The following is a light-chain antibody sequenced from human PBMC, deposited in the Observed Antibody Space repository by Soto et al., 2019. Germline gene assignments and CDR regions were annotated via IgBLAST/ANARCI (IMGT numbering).Light chain of an antibody. CDR3: SSYTTSSTLV. V-gene: IGLV2-14*03. Sequence: QSALTQPASVSASPGQSITISCTGTSSDVGTYKYVSWYQHHPGKAPKLMIYDVSNRPSGVSTRFSGSKSGNTASLIISGLQTEDEADYYCSSYTTSSTLVFGGGTKVTVL. J-gene: IGLJ2*01. CDR2: DVS. CDR1: SSDVGTYKY.